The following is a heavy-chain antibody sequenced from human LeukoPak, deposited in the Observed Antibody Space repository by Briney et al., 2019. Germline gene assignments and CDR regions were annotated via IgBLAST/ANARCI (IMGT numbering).Heavy chain of an antibody. Sequence: GASVKVSCKASGYTFTSYGISWVCPTPGQGLEWMGWISAYNGNTNYAQKLQGRVTMTTDTSTSTAYMELRSLRSDDTAVYYCARTYTRGSIVVVPAARAVRDLSYDYWGQGTLLTVSA. CDR2: ISAYNGNT. V-gene: IGHV1-18*01. CDR3: ARTYTRGSIVVVPAARAVRDLSYDY. CDR1: GYTFTSYG. D-gene: IGHD2-2*01. J-gene: IGHJ4*02.